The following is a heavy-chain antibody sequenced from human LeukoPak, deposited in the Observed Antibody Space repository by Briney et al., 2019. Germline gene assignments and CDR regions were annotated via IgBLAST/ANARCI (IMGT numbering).Heavy chain of an antibody. CDR2: ISHDERNI. V-gene: IGHV3-30*18. D-gene: IGHD2-2*01. J-gene: IGHJ4*02. CDR3: AKDRTGLLVVPAALDY. CDR1: AFTFRNYA. Sequence: PGRSLRLSCAASAFTFRNYAMHWVRQAPGKGLEWVAVISHDERNIYYADSVKGRLPISRDNSENTLYLQMHSLRAEDTAVYYCAKDRTGLLVVPAALDYWGQGTLVTVSS.